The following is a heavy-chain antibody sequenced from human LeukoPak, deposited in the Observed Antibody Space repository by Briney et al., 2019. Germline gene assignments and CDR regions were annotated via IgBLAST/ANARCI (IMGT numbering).Heavy chain of an antibody. Sequence: PSETLSLTCTVSGSISSYYWSWIRQPPGKGLELIGYIYTSGSTNYNPSLKSRVTISVDTSKNQFSLDLSSVTAADTAVYYCARQKCTSTSCLTKNAFDIWGQGTMVTVSS. V-gene: IGHV4-4*09. CDR1: GSISSYY. CDR3: ARQKCTSTSCLTKNAFDI. D-gene: IGHD2-2*01. J-gene: IGHJ3*02. CDR2: IYTSGST.